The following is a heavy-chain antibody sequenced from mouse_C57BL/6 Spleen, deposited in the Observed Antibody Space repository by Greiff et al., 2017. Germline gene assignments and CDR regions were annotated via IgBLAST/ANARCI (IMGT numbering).Heavy chain of an antibody. CDR2: FYPGSGSI. CDR1: GYTFTEYT. Sequence: QVHVKQSGAELVKPGASVKLSCKASGYTFTEYTIHWVKQRSGQGLEWIGWFYPGSGSIKYNEKFKDKATLTADKSSNTVYMELSRLTSEDSAVYFCARHDSRDYSSSYYWYFDVWGTGTTVTVSS. V-gene: IGHV1-62-2*01. J-gene: IGHJ1*03. CDR3: ARHDSRDYSSSYYWYFDV. D-gene: IGHD1-1*01.